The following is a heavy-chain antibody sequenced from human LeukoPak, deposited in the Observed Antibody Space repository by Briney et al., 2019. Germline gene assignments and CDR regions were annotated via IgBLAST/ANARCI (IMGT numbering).Heavy chain of an antibody. Sequence: SETLFLTCTVSGGSISSYYWSWIRQPPGKGLEWIGYIYYSGSTNYNPSLKSRVTISVDTSKNQFSLKLSSVTAADTAVDFCARFMPTHHYCGCDCYTDFWGQGTLVTVSS. CDR2: IYYSGST. CDR1: GGSISSYY. D-gene: IGHD2-21*02. J-gene: IGHJ4*02. V-gene: IGHV4-59*01. CDR3: ARFMPTHHYCGCDCYTDF.